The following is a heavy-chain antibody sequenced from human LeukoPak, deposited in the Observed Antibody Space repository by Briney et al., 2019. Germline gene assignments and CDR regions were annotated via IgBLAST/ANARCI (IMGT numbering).Heavy chain of an antibody. J-gene: IGHJ4*02. D-gene: IGHD2-2*02. CDR1: GFTVSSNY. Sequence: GGSLRLSCAASGFTVSSNYMSWVRQAPGKGLEWVSVIYSGGSTYYADSVKGRFTTSRDNSKNTLYLQMNSLRAEDTAVYYCARGRRDIVVVPAAVPTNFDYWGQGTLVTVSS. CDR2: IYSGGST. V-gene: IGHV3-66*02. CDR3: ARGRRDIVVVPAAVPTNFDY.